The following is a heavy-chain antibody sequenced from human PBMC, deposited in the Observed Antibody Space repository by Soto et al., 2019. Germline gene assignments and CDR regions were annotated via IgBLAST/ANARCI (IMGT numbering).Heavy chain of an antibody. J-gene: IGHJ4*02. CDR1: GGTFSSYA. V-gene: IGHV1-69*01. CDR3: ARAPIVVVTAYFDY. Sequence: QVQLVQSGAEVKKPGSSVKVSCKASGGTFSSYAISWVRQAPGQGLEWMGGIIPIFGTANYAQKFQGRVTITADESPSTAYMELSSLRSEDTAVYYCARAPIVVVTAYFDYWGQGTLVTVSS. CDR2: IIPIFGTA. D-gene: IGHD2-21*02.